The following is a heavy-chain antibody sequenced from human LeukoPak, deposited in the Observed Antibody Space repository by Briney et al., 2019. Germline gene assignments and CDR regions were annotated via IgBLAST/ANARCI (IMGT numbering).Heavy chain of an antibody. CDR2: TSFDGSNK. CDR1: GFTFSSYP. CDR3: ARGRESGRWDYFDY. J-gene: IGHJ4*02. D-gene: IGHD3-10*01. V-gene: IGHV3-30*04. Sequence: PGRSLRLSCAASGFTFSSYPMHWVRQAPGKGLEWVAVTSFDGSNKYYADAVKGRFTFSRDNSKNTLYLQMNSLRAEDTAVYYCARGRESGRWDYFDYWGQGSLVTVSS.